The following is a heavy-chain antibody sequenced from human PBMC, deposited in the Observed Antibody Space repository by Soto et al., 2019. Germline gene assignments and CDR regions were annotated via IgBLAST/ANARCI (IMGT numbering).Heavy chain of an antibody. CDR1: GFTVSSNY. D-gene: IGHD3-3*01. CDR2: IYSGGST. CDR3: ARENNYDFWSGSNWFDP. Sequence: PGGSLRLSCATSGFTVSSNYMSWVRQAPGKGLEWVSVIYSGGSTYYADSVKGRFTISRDNSKNTLYLQMNSLRAEDTAVYYCARENNYDFWSGSNWFDPWGQGTLVTVSS. J-gene: IGHJ5*02. V-gene: IGHV3-53*01.